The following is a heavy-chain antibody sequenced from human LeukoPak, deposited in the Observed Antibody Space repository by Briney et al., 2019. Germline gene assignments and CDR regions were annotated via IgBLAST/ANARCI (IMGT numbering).Heavy chain of an antibody. D-gene: IGHD1-26*01. J-gene: IGHJ4*02. CDR3: ARHGSIVGASDFDY. Sequence: PSETLSLTCTVSGGSISTYYWSWIRQPPGKGLEWIGFVYYSGTSNYNPSLKSRVTIPVDTSKNQFSLKLCSVTAADTAVYYCARHGSIVGASDFDYWGQGTLVTVSS. V-gene: IGHV4-59*08. CDR1: GGSISTYY. CDR2: VYYSGTS.